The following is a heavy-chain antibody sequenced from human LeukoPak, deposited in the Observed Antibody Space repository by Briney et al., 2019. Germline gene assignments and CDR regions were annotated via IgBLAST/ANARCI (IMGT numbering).Heavy chain of an antibody. J-gene: IGHJ4*02. CDR3: ARDNHGSGIIFDY. Sequence: SETLSLTCTVSGGSISSGDYYWSWIRQPPGKGLEWIGYIYYSGSTYYNPSLKSQVTISVDTSKNQFSLKLSSVTAADTAVYYCARDNHGSGIIFDYWGQGTLVTVSS. CDR2: IYYSGST. V-gene: IGHV4-30-4*08. CDR1: GGSISSGDYY. D-gene: IGHD3-10*01.